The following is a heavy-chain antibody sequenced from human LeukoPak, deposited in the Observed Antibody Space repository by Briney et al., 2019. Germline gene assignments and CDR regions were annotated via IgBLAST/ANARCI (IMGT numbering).Heavy chain of an antibody. D-gene: IGHD3-22*01. Sequence: GRSLRLSCAASGFTFSGSAMHWVRQASGKGLEWVGRIRSKANNYATAYAASVKGRFTISRDDSKNTAYLQMNSLKTEDTAVYYCTRHAYDSSGYLVARDYWGQGTLVTVSS. CDR3: TRHAYDSSGYLVARDY. CDR2: IRSKANNYAT. J-gene: IGHJ4*02. V-gene: IGHV3-73*01. CDR1: GFTFSGSA.